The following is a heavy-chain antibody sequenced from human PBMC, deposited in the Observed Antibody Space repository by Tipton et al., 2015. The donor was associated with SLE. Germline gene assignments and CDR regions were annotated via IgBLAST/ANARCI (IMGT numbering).Heavy chain of an antibody. CDR2: IWYDGSNK. CDR3: AKAGIVLMVYAGYYFDY. Sequence: SLRLSCAASGFTFSSYSMNWVRQAPGKGLEWVAVIWYDGSNKYYADSVKGRFTISRDNSKNTLYLQMNSLRAEDTAVYYCAKAGIVLMVYAGYYFDYWGQGTLVTVSS. V-gene: IGHV3-30*18. D-gene: IGHD2-8*01. CDR1: GFTFSSYS. J-gene: IGHJ4*02.